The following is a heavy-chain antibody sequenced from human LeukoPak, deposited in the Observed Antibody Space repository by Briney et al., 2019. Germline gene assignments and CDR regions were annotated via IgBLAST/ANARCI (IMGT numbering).Heavy chain of an antibody. D-gene: IGHD2-2*01. J-gene: IGHJ4*02. CDR2: ISSSGSTI. CDR3: ARDSRGDTGFNFDY. V-gene: IGHV3-48*03. CDR1: GFTFSSSE. Sequence: GGSLRLSCVASGFTFSSSEMNWVRQAPGKGLEWVSYISSSGSTIYYADSVKGRFTISRDDAKNSLYLQMNSLRAEDTAVYYCARDSRGDTGFNFDYWGQGTLVTVSS.